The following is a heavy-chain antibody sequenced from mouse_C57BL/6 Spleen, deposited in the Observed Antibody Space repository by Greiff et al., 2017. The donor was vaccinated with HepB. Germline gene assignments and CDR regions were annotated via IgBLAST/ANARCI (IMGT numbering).Heavy chain of an antibody. D-gene: IGHD4-1*01. J-gene: IGHJ2*01. Sequence: QVQLQQSGAELVKPGASVKISCKASGYAFSSYWMNWVKQRPGKGLEWIGQIYPGDGDTNYNGKFKGKATLTADKSSSTAYMQLSSLTSEDSAVYFCARRLGRERYFDYWGQGTTLTVSS. V-gene: IGHV1-80*01. CDR2: IYPGDGDT. CDR1: GYAFSSYW. CDR3: ARRLGRERYFDY.